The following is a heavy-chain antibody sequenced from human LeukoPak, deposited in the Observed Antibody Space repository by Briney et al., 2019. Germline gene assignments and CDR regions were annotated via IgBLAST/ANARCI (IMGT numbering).Heavy chain of an antibody. Sequence: SETLSLTCTVSGGSISSSSYSWGWIRQPPGKGLEWIGSIYYSGTTYYNPSLKSRATISVDTSEIQFSLKLSSVAATDTAVYFCARLRFDFWSGYTHPYFDYWGQGTLVTVSS. CDR2: IYYSGTT. CDR3: ARLRFDFWSGYTHPYFDY. CDR1: GGSISSSSYS. D-gene: IGHD3-3*01. V-gene: IGHV4-39*01. J-gene: IGHJ4*02.